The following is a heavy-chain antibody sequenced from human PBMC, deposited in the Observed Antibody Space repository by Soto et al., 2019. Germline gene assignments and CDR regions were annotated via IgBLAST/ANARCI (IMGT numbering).Heavy chain of an antibody. J-gene: IGHJ5*02. CDR1: GFTFSSYS. D-gene: IGHD3-10*01. CDR3: ARDPESSGSYYWFDP. CDR2: ISSSSSTI. Sequence: EVQLVESGGGLVQPGGSLRLSYAASGFTFSSYSMNWVRQAPGKGLEWVSYISSSSSTIYYADSVKGRFTISRDNAKNSLYLQMNSLRDEDTAVYYCARDPESSGSYYWFDPWGQGTLVTVSS. V-gene: IGHV3-48*02.